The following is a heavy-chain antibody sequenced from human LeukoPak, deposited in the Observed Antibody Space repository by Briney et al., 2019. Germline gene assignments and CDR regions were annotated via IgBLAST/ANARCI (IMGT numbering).Heavy chain of an antibody. CDR1: GYTLTELS. CDR3: ATHYGDLQGYYYYMDV. J-gene: IGHJ6*03. V-gene: IGHV1-24*01. Sequence: GSVKVSCKVSGYTLTELSMHWVRQAPGKGHEWMGGFDPEDGETIYAQKFQGRVTMTEDTSTDTAYMELSSLRSEDAAVYYCATHYGDLQGYYYYMDVWGKGTTVTVSS. CDR2: FDPEDGET. D-gene: IGHD4-17*01.